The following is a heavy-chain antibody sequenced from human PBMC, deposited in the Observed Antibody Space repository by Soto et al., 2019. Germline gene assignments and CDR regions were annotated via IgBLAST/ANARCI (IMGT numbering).Heavy chain of an antibody. D-gene: IGHD3-22*01. CDR2: IIPIFGTA. CDR3: ASPGSYYYDSSGTKIYYFDY. V-gene: IGHV1-69*13. CDR1: GGTFSSYA. J-gene: IGHJ4*02. Sequence: ASVKVSCKASGGTFSSYAISWVRQAPGQGLEWMGGIIPIFGTANYAQKFQGRVTITADESTSTAYMELSSLRSEDTAVYYCASPGSYYYDSSGTKIYYFDYWGQGTLVTVSS.